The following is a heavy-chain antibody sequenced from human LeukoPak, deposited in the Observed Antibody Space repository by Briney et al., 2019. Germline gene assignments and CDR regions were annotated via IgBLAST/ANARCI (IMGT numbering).Heavy chain of an antibody. Sequence: SVKVSCKASGGTFSRYVISWVRQAPGQGLEWMGGIIPTFGTANYAQKFQGRVTITADESTSTAYMELSSLRSKDTAVYYCAREKVAVPGTDALDIWGQGTLVTVSS. CDR1: GGTFSRYV. CDR3: AREKVAVPGTDALDI. D-gene: IGHD6-19*01. V-gene: IGHV1-69*13. J-gene: IGHJ3*02. CDR2: IIPTFGTA.